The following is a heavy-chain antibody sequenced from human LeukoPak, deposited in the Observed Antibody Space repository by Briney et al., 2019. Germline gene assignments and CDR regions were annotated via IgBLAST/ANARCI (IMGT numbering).Heavy chain of an antibody. Sequence: GGSLRLSCAASGFTFSDYYMSWIRQAPGKGLEWVSYISSSGSTIYYADSVKGRFTISRDNAKNSLYLQMNSLRAEDTAVYHCARVGVSTYYDFWSGYYNYWGQGTLVTVSS. CDR3: ARVGVSTYYDFWSGYYNY. D-gene: IGHD3-3*01. J-gene: IGHJ4*02. CDR1: GFTFSDYY. CDR2: ISSSGSTI. V-gene: IGHV3-11*04.